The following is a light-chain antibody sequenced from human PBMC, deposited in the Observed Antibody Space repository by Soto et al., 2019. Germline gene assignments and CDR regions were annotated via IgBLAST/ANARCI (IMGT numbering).Light chain of an antibody. CDR2: GAS. J-gene: IGKJ1*01. CDR3: QPYGSSGT. Sequence: ESTLPQSPGTLSLSPGERATLSCRASQSVGTNSLAWYQQRPGQAPRLLSYGASNRATGIPDGFSGSGSGTDFTLTSSRLEPEDFAVYYCQPYGSSGTFGRGTKVEIK. CDR1: QSVGTNS. V-gene: IGKV3-20*01.